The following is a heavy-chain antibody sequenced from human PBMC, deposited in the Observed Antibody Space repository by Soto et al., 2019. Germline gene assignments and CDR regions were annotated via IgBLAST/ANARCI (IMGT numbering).Heavy chain of an antibody. Sequence: SETLSLTCTVSGGSISSYYWSWIRQPPGKGLEWIGYIYYSGSTNYNPSLKSRVTISVDTSKNQFSLKLNSVTAADTAVYYCAKVGGGGPVTAAIGRFDSWGQGTQVTV. V-gene: IGHV4-59*01. J-gene: IGHJ4*02. CDR3: AKVGGGGPVTAAIGRFDS. CDR2: IYYSGST. D-gene: IGHD3-16*01. CDR1: GGSISSYY.